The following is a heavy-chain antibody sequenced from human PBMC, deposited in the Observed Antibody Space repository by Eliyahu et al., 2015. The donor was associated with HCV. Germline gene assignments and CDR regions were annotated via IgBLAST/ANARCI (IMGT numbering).Heavy chain of an antibody. D-gene: IGHD3-22*01. V-gene: IGHV4-39*01. J-gene: IGHJ4*02. CDR3: ARSLYFYDSSGYYY. CDR1: GGSVSSNSYY. Sequence: QLQLQESGPGLVKPSETLSLTCSVSGGSVSSNSYYWGWIRQPPGKGLEWIGSIYYSGTTDYXPSLKSRVTISVDTSKNQFSLKLSSVTATDTAVYYCARSLYFYDSSGYYYWGQGTLVTVSS. CDR2: IYYSGTT.